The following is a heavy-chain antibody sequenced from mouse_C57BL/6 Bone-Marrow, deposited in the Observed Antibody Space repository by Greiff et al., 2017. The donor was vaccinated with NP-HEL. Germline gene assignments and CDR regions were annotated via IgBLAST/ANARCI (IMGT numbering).Heavy chain of an antibody. CDR3: ARDTGIYFDY. D-gene: IGHD4-1*01. CDR1: GYSITSGYY. Sequence: EVQLVESGPGLVKPSQSLSLTCSVTGYSITSGYYWNWIRQFPGNKLEWMGYISYDGSNNYNPSLKNRISITRDTSKNQFFLKLNSVTTEDTATYYCARDTGIYFDYWGQGTTLTVSS. V-gene: IGHV3-6*01. J-gene: IGHJ2*01. CDR2: ISYDGSN.